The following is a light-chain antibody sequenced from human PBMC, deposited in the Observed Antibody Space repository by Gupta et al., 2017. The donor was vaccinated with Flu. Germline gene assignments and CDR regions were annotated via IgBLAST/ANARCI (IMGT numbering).Light chain of an antibody. CDR3: SSYTSSSTFYV. V-gene: IGLV2-14*01. Sequence: QSALTQPASGSGSPGQSITISCPGTSSDVGGSDYVSWYRQDPGKAPKLVIYDVSNRPSGVSSRFSGSKSGNTASLTISGLQAEDETDYYCSSYTSSSTFYVFGSGTKVTVL. CDR2: DVS. J-gene: IGLJ1*01. CDR1: SSDVGGSDY.